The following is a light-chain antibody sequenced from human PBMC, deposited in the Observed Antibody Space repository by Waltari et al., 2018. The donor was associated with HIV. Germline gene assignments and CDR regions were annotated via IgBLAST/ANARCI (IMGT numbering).Light chain of an antibody. V-gene: IGLV1-40*01. CDR2: ADS. Sequence: QPVLTQPPSVSGAPGQKVTISCTGTSSNLGAGYGVQWFQQLPEGDPRLISYADSNRPSGVPDRFSGARSGPAASLVITGLQAEDEAEEHCQSSDGGLSGHLIFGGGTKLTVL. CDR1: SSNLGAGYG. CDR3: QSSDGGLSGHLI. J-gene: IGLJ2*01.